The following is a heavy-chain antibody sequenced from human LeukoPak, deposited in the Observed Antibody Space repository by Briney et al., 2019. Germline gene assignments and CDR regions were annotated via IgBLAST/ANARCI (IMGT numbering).Heavy chain of an antibody. J-gene: IGHJ5*02. CDR3: ARDGGSSWPFDP. CDR2: ITGSGTGGRT. CDR1: GFSFSDYA. V-gene: IGHV3-23*01. D-gene: IGHD6-13*01. Sequence: GGSLRLSCVASGFSFSDYAMSWVRQAPGKGLEWVSAITGSGTGGRTYYADSVKGRFTISRDNSKNTLFLQMNSLRAEDTAVYYCARDGGSSWPFDPWGQGTLVTVSS.